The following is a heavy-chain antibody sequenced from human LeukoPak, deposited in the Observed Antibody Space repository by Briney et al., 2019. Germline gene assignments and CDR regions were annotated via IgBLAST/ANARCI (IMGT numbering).Heavy chain of an antibody. CDR3: AKTPKLIRGTPDY. CDR2: ISGGGGDA. D-gene: IGHD3-10*01. J-gene: IGHJ4*02. CDR1: GSTFGSYA. V-gene: IGHV3-23*01. Sequence: PGGSLRLSCAASGSTFGSYAMTWVRQAPGKGLEWVSVISGGGGDANYADSVKGRFTISRDNSKNTLYLQMSSLRAEDTAIYYCAKTPKLIRGTPDYWGQGTLVIVPS.